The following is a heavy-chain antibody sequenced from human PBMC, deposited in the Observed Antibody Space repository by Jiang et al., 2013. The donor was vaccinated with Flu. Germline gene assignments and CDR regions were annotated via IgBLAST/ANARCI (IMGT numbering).Heavy chain of an antibody. CDR2: T. V-gene: IGHV4-4*02. D-gene: IGHD3-22*01. Sequence: TNYNPSLKNRLTISVDKSKNQFSLKLTSVTAADTAVYYCARDPRLYYFDSSGDAFDIWGQGTKVIVSS. J-gene: IGHJ3*02. CDR3: ARDPRLYYFDSSGDAFDI.